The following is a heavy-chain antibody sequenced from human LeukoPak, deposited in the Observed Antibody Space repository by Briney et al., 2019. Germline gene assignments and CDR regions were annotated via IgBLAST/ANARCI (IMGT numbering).Heavy chain of an antibody. CDR2: ISSSGSTI. CDR1: GFTFSGYY. V-gene: IGHV3-11*04. D-gene: IGHD3-16*01. CDR3: ARGGYDYVWGSYVGNSDAFDI. J-gene: IGHJ3*02. Sequence: GGSLRLSCAASGFTFSGYYMSWIRQAPGKGLEWVSYISSSGSTIYYADSVKGRFTISRDNAKNSLYLQMNSLRAEDTAVYYCARGGYDYVWGSYVGNSDAFDIWGQGTMVTVSS.